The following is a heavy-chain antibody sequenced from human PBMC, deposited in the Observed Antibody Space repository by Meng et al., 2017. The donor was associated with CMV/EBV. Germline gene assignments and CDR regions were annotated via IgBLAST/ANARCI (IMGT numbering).Heavy chain of an antibody. CDR1: GFTFSSYA. J-gene: IGHJ6*02. V-gene: IGHV3-23*01. CDR3: ANAMVREPRYYGMDV. CDR2: ISGSGGST. D-gene: IGHD3-10*01. Sequence: GESLKISCAASGFTFSSYAMSWVRQAPGKGLEWVSAISGSGGSTYYADSVKGRFTISRDNSKNTLYLQMNSLRAEDTAVYYCANAMVREPRYYGMDVWDQGTTVTVSS.